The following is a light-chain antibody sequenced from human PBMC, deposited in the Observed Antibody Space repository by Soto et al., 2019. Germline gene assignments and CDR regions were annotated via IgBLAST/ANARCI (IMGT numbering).Light chain of an antibody. CDR1: QSVSSSY. CDR2: GVS. Sequence: EIVLTQSPGTLSLSPGERATLSCRASQSVSSSYLAWYQQKPGQAPRLLIYGVSIRATGIPDRFAGSGSGPDFTLTISRLEPEDFAVYYCHQYGVLPKTFGQGTKVDIK. CDR3: HQYGVLPKT. J-gene: IGKJ1*01. V-gene: IGKV3-20*01.